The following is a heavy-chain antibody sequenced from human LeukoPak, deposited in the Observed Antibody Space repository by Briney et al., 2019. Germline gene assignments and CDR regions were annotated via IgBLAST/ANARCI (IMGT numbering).Heavy chain of an antibody. CDR3: AREDGRDGYNSFDY. D-gene: IGHD5-24*01. Sequence: LETLSLTCTVSGGSLSSSSYYWGWIRQPPGKGLEWMVSIYYSGSTYYNPSLKSRVTISVDTSKNQFSLKLSSVTAADTAVYYCAREDGRDGYNSFDYWGQGTLVTVYS. J-gene: IGHJ4*02. CDR2: IYYSGST. V-gene: IGHV4-39*07. CDR1: GGSLSSSSYY.